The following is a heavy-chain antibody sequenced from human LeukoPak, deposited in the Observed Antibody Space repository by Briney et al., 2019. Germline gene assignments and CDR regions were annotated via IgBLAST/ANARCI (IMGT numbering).Heavy chain of an antibody. V-gene: IGHV3-30*18. J-gene: IGHJ4*02. D-gene: IGHD5-18*01. Sequence: GGSLRLSCAASGFTFSSYGMHWVRQAPGKGLEWVAVISYDGSNKYYADSVKGRFTISRDNSKNTLYLQMNSLRAGDTAVYYCAKDPAYQDTAMVSVDYWGQGTLVTVSS. CDR1: GFTFSSYG. CDR3: AKDPAYQDTAMVSVDY. CDR2: ISYDGSNK.